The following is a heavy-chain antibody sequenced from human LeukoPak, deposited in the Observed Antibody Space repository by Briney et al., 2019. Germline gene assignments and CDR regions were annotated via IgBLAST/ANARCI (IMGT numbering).Heavy chain of an antibody. CDR2: INHSGST. Sequence: SETLSLTCAVYGGSFSGYYWSWIRQPPGKGLEWIGEINHSGSTNYNPSLKSRVTISVDTSKNQFSLKLSSVTAADTAVYYCARRVVAARRGYLDYWGQGTLVTVSS. D-gene: IGHD2-15*01. V-gene: IGHV4-34*01. CDR3: ARRVVAARRGYLDY. CDR1: GGSFSGYY. J-gene: IGHJ4*02.